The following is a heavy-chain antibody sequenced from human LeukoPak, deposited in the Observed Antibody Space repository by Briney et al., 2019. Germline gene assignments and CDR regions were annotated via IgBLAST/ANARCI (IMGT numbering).Heavy chain of an antibody. CDR1: GFIFSNYW. D-gene: IGHD6-6*01. J-gene: IGHJ4*02. Sequence: GGSLRLSCAASGFIFSNYWMSWVRQAPGKGLEWVAYIKYGGSEKDYVDSVKGRFTISRDNAKNSLFLQMNSLRVEDTAVYYCARRASYSSSAVDYWGQGTLVTVSS. CDR3: ARRASYSSSAVDY. V-gene: IGHV3-7*01. CDR2: IKYGGSEK.